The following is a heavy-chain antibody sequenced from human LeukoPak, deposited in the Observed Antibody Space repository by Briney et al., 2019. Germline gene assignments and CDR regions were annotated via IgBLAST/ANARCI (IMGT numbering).Heavy chain of an antibody. CDR1: GGSISSYY. CDR3: AREGYCSSTSCYGYNWFDP. CDR2: IFTSGST. J-gene: IGHJ5*02. D-gene: IGHD2-2*01. Sequence: SETLSLTCTVSGGSISSYYWSWIRQPAGKGLEWIGRIFTSGSTNYNPSLKSRVTMSVDTSKNQFSLKLSSVTAADTAVYYCAREGYCSSTSCYGYNWFDPWGQGTLVTVSS. V-gene: IGHV4-4*07.